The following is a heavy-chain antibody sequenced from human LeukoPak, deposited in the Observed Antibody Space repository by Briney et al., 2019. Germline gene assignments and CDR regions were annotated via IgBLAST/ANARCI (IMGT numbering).Heavy chain of an antibody. V-gene: IGHV3-23*01. Sequence: PGGSLRLSCAASGFTFSFYAMSWVRQAPGKGLEWVSGISGSGGSTYYADSVKGRFTISRDNSKNTLYLQMNSLRAEDTAVYYCAKGPDFYDSEEGGPWGQGTLVTVSS. D-gene: IGHD3-22*01. J-gene: IGHJ5*02. CDR2: ISGSGGST. CDR1: GFTFSFYA. CDR3: AKGPDFYDSEEGGP.